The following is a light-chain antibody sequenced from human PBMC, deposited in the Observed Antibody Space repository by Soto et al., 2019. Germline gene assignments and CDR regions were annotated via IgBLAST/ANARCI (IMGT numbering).Light chain of an antibody. CDR1: NIGSKS. Sequence: SYELTQPPSVSVAPGKTARITCGGNNIGSKSVHWYQQKPGQAPVLVIYYDSDRPSWIPERFSGCNSGNTATLTISSVEAGDEADYYCQGWDSSSVLVVFGGGTQLTVL. J-gene: IGLJ2*01. CDR2: YDS. V-gene: IGLV3-21*04. CDR3: QGWDSSSVLVV.